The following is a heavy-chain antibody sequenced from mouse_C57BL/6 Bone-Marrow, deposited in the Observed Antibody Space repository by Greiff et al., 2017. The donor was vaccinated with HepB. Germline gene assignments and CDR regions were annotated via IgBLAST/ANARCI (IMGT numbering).Heavy chain of an antibody. V-gene: IGHV1-26*01. J-gene: IGHJ2*01. D-gene: IGHD1-1*01. CDR3: ARRGLRGYFDY. CDR2: INPNNGGT. CDR1: GYTFTDYY. Sequence: VQLQQSGPELVKPGASVKISCKASGYTFTDYYMNWVKQSHGKSLEWIGDINPNNGGTSYNQKFKGKATFTVDKSASTAYMELRSLTSEDAAVYYCARRGLRGYFDYWGQGTTLTVSS.